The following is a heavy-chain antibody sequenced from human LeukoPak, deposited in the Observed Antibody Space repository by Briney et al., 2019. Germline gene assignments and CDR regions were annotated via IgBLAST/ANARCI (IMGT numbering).Heavy chain of an antibody. CDR3: ARACSGGSCYSD. J-gene: IGHJ4*02. Sequence: GGSLRLSCAASGFTFSSYSMNWVRQAPGKGLEWVSSISSSSSYIYYADSVKGRFTISRDDAKNSLYLQMNSLRAEDTAVYYCARACSGGSCYSDWGQGTLVTVSS. V-gene: IGHV3-21*01. D-gene: IGHD2-15*01. CDR1: GFTFSSYS. CDR2: ISSSSSYI.